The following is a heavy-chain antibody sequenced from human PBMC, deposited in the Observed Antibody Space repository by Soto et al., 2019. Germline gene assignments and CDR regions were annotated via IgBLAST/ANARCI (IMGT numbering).Heavy chain of an antibody. CDR2: IKRDGSEK. V-gene: IGHV3-7*05. J-gene: IGHJ4*02. CDR3: ATSMGRGGNDY. Sequence: EVQLVESGGGLVQPGGSLRLSCAASGFTFSDYWMSWVRQAPGKGLEWVTNIKRDGSEKYYVDPVKGRFTISRDNAKNSLYLQMNSLRAEDTAVYYCATSMGRGGNDYWGQGTLVTFSS. D-gene: IGHD3-10*01. CDR1: GFTFSDYW.